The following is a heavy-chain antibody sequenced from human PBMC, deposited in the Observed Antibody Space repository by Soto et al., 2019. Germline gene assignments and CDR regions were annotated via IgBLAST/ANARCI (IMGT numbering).Heavy chain of an antibody. V-gene: IGHV1-18*01. CDR1: GYTFTSYG. D-gene: IGHD3-3*01. CDR3: ARYPRRNYDFWSGYYRFDY. J-gene: IGHJ4*02. Sequence: QVQLVQSGAEVKKPGASVKVSCKASGYTFTSYGISWVRQAPGQGLEWMGWISAYNGNTNYAQKLQGRVTMTTDTSTSTAYMELRSLRSDDTAVYYCARYPRRNYDFWSGYYRFDYWGQGTLVTVSS. CDR2: ISAYNGNT.